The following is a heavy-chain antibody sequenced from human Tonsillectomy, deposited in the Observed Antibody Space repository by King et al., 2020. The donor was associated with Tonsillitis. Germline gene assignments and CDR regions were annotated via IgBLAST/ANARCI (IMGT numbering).Heavy chain of an antibody. J-gene: IGHJ6*03. CDR3: ARVQKGAAAHHYYMDV. Sequence: VQLVESGGGVVQPWRSLRLSCAASRFTFSSYGMHWGRQAPGKGLECVAVIWYDGDNNYYADSVKGRFTISRDNSNNTLYLQMNSPGAEDTDVYYCARVQKGAAAHHYYMDVWGKGTTVTVSS. CDR2: IWYDGDNN. D-gene: IGHD6-13*01. CDR1: RFTFSSYG. V-gene: IGHV3-33*08.